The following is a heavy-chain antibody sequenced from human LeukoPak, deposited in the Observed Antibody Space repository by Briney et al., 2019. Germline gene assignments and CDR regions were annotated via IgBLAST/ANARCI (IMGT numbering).Heavy chain of an antibody. CDR2: IYHSGST. CDR1: VYSISSGYY. V-gene: IGHV4-38-2*01. CDR3: ARLLIAGTADY. D-gene: IGHD6-13*01. Sequence: SETLSLTCAVSVYSISSGYYWGWIRQPPGKGLEWIGSIYHSGSTYYNPSLKSRVTISVDTSKNQFSLKLSSVTAADTAVYYCARLLIAGTADYWGQGTLVTVSS. J-gene: IGHJ4*02.